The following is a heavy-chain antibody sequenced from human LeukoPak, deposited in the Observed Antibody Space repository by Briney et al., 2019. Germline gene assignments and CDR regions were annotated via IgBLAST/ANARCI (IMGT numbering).Heavy chain of an antibody. V-gene: IGHV3-11*04. CDR1: GFTVSSNY. J-gene: IGHJ4*02. D-gene: IGHD3-10*01. CDR2: ISSSGSTI. Sequence: GGSLRLSCAASGFTVSSNYMSWVRQAPGKGLEWVSYISSSGSTIYYADSVKGRFTISRDNAKNSLYLQMNSLRAEDTAVYYCARDPPYYYGSKEENFDYWGQGTLVTVSS. CDR3: ARDPPYYYGSKEENFDY.